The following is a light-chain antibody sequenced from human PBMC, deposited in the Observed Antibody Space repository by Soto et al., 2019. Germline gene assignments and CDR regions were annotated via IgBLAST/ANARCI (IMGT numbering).Light chain of an antibody. CDR2: YAS. J-gene: IGKJ1*01. CDR3: QQYGFATSS. Sequence: VLTQCAGTLSLSPGERLTLSCRASQTIXNDYLAGYQQKDGQAPSLRXDYASTRDTGVPDRFSGGGSGPEYTLTITRLDPEDFAVYSCQQYGFATSSFGQGTKVDIK. V-gene: IGKV3-20*01. CDR1: QTIXNDY.